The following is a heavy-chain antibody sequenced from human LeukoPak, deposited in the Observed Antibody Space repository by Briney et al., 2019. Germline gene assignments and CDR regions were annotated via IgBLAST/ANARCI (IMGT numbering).Heavy chain of an antibody. CDR3: ARLLSSDWYKGAFDI. D-gene: IGHD6-19*01. Sequence: PSETLSLTCTVSGGSISSFYWSWIRQPPGQGLEWIGYIHYSGSTNYNPSLKSRVTISVDTSKNQFSLKLSSVTAADTAVYYCARLLSSDWYKGAFDIWGQGTMVTVSS. CDR1: GGSISSFY. V-gene: IGHV4-59*08. CDR2: IHYSGST. J-gene: IGHJ3*02.